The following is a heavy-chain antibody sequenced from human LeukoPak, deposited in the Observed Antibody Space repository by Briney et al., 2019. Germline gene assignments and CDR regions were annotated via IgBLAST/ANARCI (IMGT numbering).Heavy chain of an antibody. D-gene: IGHD1-1*01. J-gene: IGHJ3*02. Sequence: PGGSLRLSCAASGFTVSSYSMNWVRQAPGKGLEWVSSMSSSSNDIYYTDSVKGRFTISRDNAKNSLYLQMNSLRAEDTAVYYCARDGNGADAFDIWGQGTTVTVSS. CDR2: MSSSSNDI. CDR3: ARDGNGADAFDI. V-gene: IGHV3-21*01. CDR1: GFTVSSYS.